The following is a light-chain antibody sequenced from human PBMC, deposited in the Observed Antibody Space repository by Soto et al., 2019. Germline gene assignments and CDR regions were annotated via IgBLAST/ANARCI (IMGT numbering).Light chain of an antibody. Sequence: EIVLTQSPGTLSLSPGERATLSCRTSQSVASTSLAWYQQKPGQAPRLLIYRASSRATGVPVRFSGSGSGTDFTLTISRLEPEDFAVYYCQKYGDSPLFTFGPGTKVDIK. CDR2: RAS. V-gene: IGKV3-20*01. CDR3: QKYGDSPLFT. CDR1: QSVASTS. J-gene: IGKJ3*01.